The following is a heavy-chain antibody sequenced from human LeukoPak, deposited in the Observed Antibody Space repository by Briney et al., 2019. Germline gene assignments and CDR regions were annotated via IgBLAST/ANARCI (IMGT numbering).Heavy chain of an antibody. CDR1: GFTVSSNY. CDR2: IYSGGST. Sequence: GGSLRLSCAASGFTVSSNYMSWVRQAPGKGLEWVSVIYSGGSTYYAGSVKGRFTISRDNSKNTLYLQMNSLRAEDTAVYYCARGVTTWSHYFDYWGQGTLVTVSS. J-gene: IGHJ4*02. D-gene: IGHD4-17*01. V-gene: IGHV3-53*01. CDR3: ARGVTTWSHYFDY.